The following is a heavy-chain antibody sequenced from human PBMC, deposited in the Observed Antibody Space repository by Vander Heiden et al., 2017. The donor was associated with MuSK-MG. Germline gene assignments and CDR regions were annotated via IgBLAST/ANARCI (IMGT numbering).Heavy chain of an antibody. V-gene: IGHV1-69*18. D-gene: IGHD5-18*01. CDR1: GDTISAYV. CDR2: IIPIFGTT. CDR3: ARQGDRVDTALLF. Sequence: QVQLVQSGAEVKKPESSVKFSCKASGDTISAYVISWVRQAPGQGLEWMGKIIPIFGTTNYAQNFQGRLTLTADESTNTAYMELSSLRSEDTAIYYCARQGDRVDTALLFWGQGTLVTVSS. J-gene: IGHJ4*02.